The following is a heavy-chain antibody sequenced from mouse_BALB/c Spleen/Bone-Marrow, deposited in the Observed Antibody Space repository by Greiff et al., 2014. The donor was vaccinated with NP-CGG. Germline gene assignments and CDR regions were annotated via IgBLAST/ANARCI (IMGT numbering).Heavy chain of an antibody. Sequence: QVQLQQSGPELVKPGASVRISCKASGYTFTSYFLHWVKQRPGQGLEWIGWIYPGNVNTKYNEKFKGKATLTADKSSSTAYMQLSSLTSEASAVYFCARWAVGRDYAMDYWGQGTSVTVSS. CDR1: GYTFTSYF. V-gene: IGHV1S56*01. J-gene: IGHJ4*01. CDR3: ARWAVGRDYAMDY. D-gene: IGHD1-1*01. CDR2: IYPGNVNT.